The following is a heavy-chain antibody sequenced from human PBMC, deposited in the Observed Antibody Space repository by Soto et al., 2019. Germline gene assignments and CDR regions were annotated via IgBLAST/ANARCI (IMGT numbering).Heavy chain of an antibody. V-gene: IGHV4-39*01. J-gene: IGHJ4*02. Sequence: SETLSLTCAVSGGSISGSYYYWGWLRQSPGRGPEWIGSVFYTGFTSYNPSLESRVSLSVDTSKNQFSLKVSAVTAADTAVYYCASSQKGYNWNYFDHWGQGALVTVSS. D-gene: IGHD1-20*01. CDR2: VFYTGFT. CDR3: ASSQKGYNWNYFDH. CDR1: GGSISGSYYY.